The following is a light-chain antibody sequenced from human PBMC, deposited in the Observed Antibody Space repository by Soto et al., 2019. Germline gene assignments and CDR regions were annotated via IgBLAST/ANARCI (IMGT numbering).Light chain of an antibody. CDR3: GSWDSSMSAYV. CDR1: SSNIGGNS. CDR2: DDD. V-gene: IGLV1-51*01. Sequence: QSVLTQPPSVSAAPGQRVTISCSGSSSNIGGNSVSWYQQLPGTAPKLLIYDDDKLPSGIPDRFSGSKSGTSATLGITGFQTGDEADYYCGSWDSSMSAYVFGTGTKVPVL. J-gene: IGLJ1*01.